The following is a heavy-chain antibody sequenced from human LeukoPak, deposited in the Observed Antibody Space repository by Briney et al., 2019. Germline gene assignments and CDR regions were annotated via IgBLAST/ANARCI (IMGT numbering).Heavy chain of an antibody. CDR1: GFTFSSYG. CDR3: AKDFPPMIVVVINLFDY. V-gene: IGHV3-23*01. J-gene: IGHJ4*02. Sequence: QAGGTLRLSCAASGFTFSSYGMSWVRQAPGKGLEWVSAISGSGGSTYYADSVKGRFTISRDNSKNTLYLQMNSLRAEDTAVYYCAKDFPPMIVVVINLFDYWGQGTLVTVSS. D-gene: IGHD3-22*01. CDR2: ISGSGGST.